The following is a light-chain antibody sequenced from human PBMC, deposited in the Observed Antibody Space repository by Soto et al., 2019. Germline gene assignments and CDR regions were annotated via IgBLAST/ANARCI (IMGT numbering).Light chain of an antibody. J-gene: IGLJ1*01. CDR1: SSNIGAGYD. CDR2: GNS. V-gene: IGLV1-40*01. CDR3: QSYDNSLSGSYV. Sequence: QSVLTQPPSVSGAPGQRVTISCTGSSSNIGAGYDVHWYQQFPGTAPKLLIYGNSNRPSGVPDRFSGSKSGTSASLAITGLQADDEADYYCQSYDNSLSGSYVFGTGTKLTVL.